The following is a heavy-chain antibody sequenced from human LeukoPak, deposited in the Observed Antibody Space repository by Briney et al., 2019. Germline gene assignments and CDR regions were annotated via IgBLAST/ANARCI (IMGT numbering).Heavy chain of an antibody. J-gene: IGHJ2*01. CDR1: GGSISSSSYY. V-gene: IGHV4-39*01. CDR2: IYYSGST. CDR3: ARSAYYYDGSGHWYFDL. D-gene: IGHD3-22*01. Sequence: PSETLSLTRTVSGGSISSSSYYWGWIRQPPGKGLEWIGSIYYSGSTYYNPSLKSRVTISVDTSKHQFSLKLSSVTAAETAVYYCARSAYYYDGSGHWYFDLWGRGTLVTVSS.